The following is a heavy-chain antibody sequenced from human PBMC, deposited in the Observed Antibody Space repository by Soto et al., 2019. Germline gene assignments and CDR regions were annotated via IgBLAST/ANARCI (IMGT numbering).Heavy chain of an antibody. CDR1: GGSISSGGYY. J-gene: IGHJ5*02. Sequence: TSETLSLTCTVSGGSISSGGYYWSWIRQHPGKGLERIGYIYYSGSTYYNPSLKSRVTISVDTSKNQFSLKLSSVTAADTAVYYCARGYCSSTSCYIWDNWFDPWGQGTLVTVSS. CDR2: IYYSGST. V-gene: IGHV4-31*03. CDR3: ARGYCSSTSCYIWDNWFDP. D-gene: IGHD2-2*02.